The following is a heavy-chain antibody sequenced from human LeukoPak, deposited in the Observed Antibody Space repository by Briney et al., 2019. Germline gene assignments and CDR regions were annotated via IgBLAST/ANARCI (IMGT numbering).Heavy chain of an antibody. CDR2: IHPSGGTT. J-gene: IGHJ4*02. CDR1: GYTFTSYY. D-gene: IGHD2-2*01. V-gene: IGHV1-46*01. CDR3: ARSDCSRSSCPFDF. Sequence: GASVKVSCKASGYTFTSYYMNWVRQAPGQGLEWLGLIHPSGGTTTYAQKFQGRVTMTRDTSTNTVYMELSSLRSEDTAVYHCARSDCSRSSCPFDFWGQGTLVTVSS.